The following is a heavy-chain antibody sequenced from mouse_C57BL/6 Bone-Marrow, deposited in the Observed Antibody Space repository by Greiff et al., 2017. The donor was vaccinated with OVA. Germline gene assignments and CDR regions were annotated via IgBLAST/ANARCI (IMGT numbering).Heavy chain of an antibody. D-gene: IGHD1-1*01. CDR1: GYSITSGYY. J-gene: IGHJ3*01. Sequence: EVQLQESGPGLVKPSQSLSLTCSVTGYSITSGYYWNWIRQFPGNKLEWMGYISYDGSNNYNPSLKNRISITRDTSKNQFFLKLNSVTTEDTATYYCAREGYYYGSSSFAYWGQGTLVTVSA. V-gene: IGHV3-6*01. CDR2: ISYDGSN. CDR3: AREGYYYGSSSFAY.